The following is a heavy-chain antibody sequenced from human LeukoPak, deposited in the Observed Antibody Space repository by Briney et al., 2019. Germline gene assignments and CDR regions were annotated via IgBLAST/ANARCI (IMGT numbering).Heavy chain of an antibody. J-gene: IGHJ5*02. CDR1: GGTFSSYA. CDR2: IIPIFGTA. D-gene: IGHD2-2*02. Sequence: SVKVSCKASGGTFSSYAISWVRQAPGQGLEWMGGIIPIFGTANYAQKFQGRVTITTDESTSTAYMELSSLRSEDTAVYYCARGGVEYQLLYGWFDPWGQGTLVTVSS. V-gene: IGHV1-69*05. CDR3: ARGGVEYQLLYGWFDP.